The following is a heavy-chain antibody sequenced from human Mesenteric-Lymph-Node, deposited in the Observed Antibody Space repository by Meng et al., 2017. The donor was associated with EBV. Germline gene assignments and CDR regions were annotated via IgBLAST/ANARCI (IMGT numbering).Heavy chain of an antibody. D-gene: IGHD6-13*01. V-gene: IGHV1-3*01. Sequence: QVQLLQSGAEVKKPGASVKVSCKAFGYSFTTYAIHWVRQAPGQRLEFVGWLNAANGNTRYSQRLQGRVTLTSDTSASTAYMELTSLISEDAAVYYCVREGSSWYGGGFYDYWGQGTLVNRLL. CDR2: LNAANGNT. CDR3: VREGSSWYGGGFYDY. J-gene: IGHJ4*02. CDR1: GYSFTTYA.